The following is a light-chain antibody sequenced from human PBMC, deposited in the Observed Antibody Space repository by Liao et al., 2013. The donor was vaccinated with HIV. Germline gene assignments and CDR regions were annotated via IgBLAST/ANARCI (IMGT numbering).Light chain of an antibody. CDR1: KLGDKY. CDR3: QAWDSSHWV. J-gene: IGLJ3*02. V-gene: IGLV3-1*01. CDR2: QDS. Sequence: SYELTQPPSVSVSPGQTATITCSGDKLGDKYASWYQQKPGQSPVVVIYQDSKRPSGIPERFSGSNSGNTAALTISGTQAMDEADYYCQAWDSSHWVFGGGTKLTVL.